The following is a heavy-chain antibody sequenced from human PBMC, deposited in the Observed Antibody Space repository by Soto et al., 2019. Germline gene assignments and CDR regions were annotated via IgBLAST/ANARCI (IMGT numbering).Heavy chain of an antibody. D-gene: IGHD2-2*02. CDR2: IWYDGSNK. CDR1: GFTFSSYG. V-gene: IGHV3-33*01. J-gene: IGHJ6*02. Sequence: GGSLRLSCAASGFTFSSYGMHWVRQAPGKGLEWVAVIWYDGSNKYYADSVKGRFTISRDNSKNTLYLQMNSLRAEDTAVYYCARDLPPRYCSSTSCYNRYGMDVWGQGTTVTV. CDR3: ARDLPPRYCSSTSCYNRYGMDV.